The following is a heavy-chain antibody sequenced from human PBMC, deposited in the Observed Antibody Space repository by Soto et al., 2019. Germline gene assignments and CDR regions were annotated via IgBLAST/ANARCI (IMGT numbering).Heavy chain of an antibody. CDR3: ARSSHCRSTSCFPDAFDI. D-gene: IGHD2-2*01. Sequence: QVQLVKSGAEVKKPGSSVKVSCKASGGTFSSYTISWVRQAPGQGLEWMGRIIPILGIANYAQKFQGRVTITADKSTSTAYMELSSLRSEDTAVYYCARSSHCRSTSCFPDAFDIWGQGTMVTVSS. CDR2: IIPILGIA. V-gene: IGHV1-69*02. J-gene: IGHJ3*02. CDR1: GGTFSSYT.